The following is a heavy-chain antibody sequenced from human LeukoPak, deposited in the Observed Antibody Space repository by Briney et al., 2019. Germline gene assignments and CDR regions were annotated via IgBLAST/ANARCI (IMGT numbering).Heavy chain of an antibody. CDR2: MNPNSGNT. CDR3: ARGSDSSGYYFSDY. V-gene: IGHV1-8*01. CDR1: GYTFTSYD. D-gene: IGHD3-22*01. Sequence: GASVKVSCKASGYTFTSYDINWVRQATGQGLEWMGWMNPNSGNTGYAQKFQGRVTITADESTSTACMELSSLRSEDTAVYYCARGSDSSGYYFSDYWGQGTLVTVSS. J-gene: IGHJ4*02.